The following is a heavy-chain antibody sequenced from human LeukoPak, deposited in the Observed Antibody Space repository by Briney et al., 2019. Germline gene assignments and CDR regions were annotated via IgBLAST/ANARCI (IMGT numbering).Heavy chain of an antibody. CDR2: INPDGGDT. D-gene: IGHD3-22*01. J-gene: IGHJ6*04. V-gene: IGHV1-2*02. CDR1: GHTFTNYY. CDR3: ARESQEGYYYDNSGMDV. Sequence: GASVKVSCKASGHTFTNYYIHWVRQAPGQGLEWMGWINPDGGDTNYAQKFQGRVTMTRDTSISTAYMELSRLRFDDTAVYYCARESQEGYYYDNSGMDVWGKGTTVTVSS.